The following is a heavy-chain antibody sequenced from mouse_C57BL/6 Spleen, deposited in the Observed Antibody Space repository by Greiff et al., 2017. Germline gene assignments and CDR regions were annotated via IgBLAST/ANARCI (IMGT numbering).Heavy chain of an antibody. Sequence: VQLQQSVAELVRPGASVKLSCTASGFNIKNTYMHWVKQRPEQGLEWIGRIDPANGTTKYAPKFQGKATITADKSSTTAYLQLSSLSSEDTAIYYGASHYGCHWYFDVWGTGTTVTVSS. CDR1: GFNIKNTY. V-gene: IGHV14-3*01. D-gene: IGHD1-1*01. CDR2: IDPANGTT. J-gene: IGHJ1*03. CDR3: ASHYGCHWYFDV.